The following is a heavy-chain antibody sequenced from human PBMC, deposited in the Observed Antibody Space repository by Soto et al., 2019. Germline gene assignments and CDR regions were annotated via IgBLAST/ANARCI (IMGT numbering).Heavy chain of an antibody. CDR3: ARAEWELLGYYFDY. CDR2: IIPIFGTA. V-gene: IGHV1-69*01. D-gene: IGHD1-26*01. J-gene: IGHJ4*02. Sequence: QVQLVQSGAEVKKPGSSVKVSCKASGGTFSSYAISWVRQAPGQGLEWMGGIIPIFGTANYAQKFQGRVTITADESTSTAYMELSSPRSEDTAVYYCARAEWELLGYYFDYWGQGTLVTVSS. CDR1: GGTFSSYA.